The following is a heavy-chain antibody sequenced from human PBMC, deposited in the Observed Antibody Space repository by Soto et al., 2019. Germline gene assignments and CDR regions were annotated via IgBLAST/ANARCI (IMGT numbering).Heavy chain of an antibody. Sequence: QITLKESGPTLVKPTQTLTLTCTFSGFSLTTSGEGVGWIRQPPGKALEWLAIIYWDDDKRYSPSLSNRLTITKDTSKKQVALTISTIDPADTATYYCTHRDGSLSWSDSWGQGTLVTVSS. J-gene: IGHJ5*01. CDR1: GFSLTTSGEG. CDR3: THRDGSLSWSDS. V-gene: IGHV2-5*02. D-gene: IGHD3-16*01. CDR2: IYWDDDK.